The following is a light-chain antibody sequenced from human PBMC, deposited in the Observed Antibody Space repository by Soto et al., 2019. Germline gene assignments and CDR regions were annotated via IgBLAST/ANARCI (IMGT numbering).Light chain of an antibody. CDR1: QSINTN. CDR3: QQRTKWPWT. V-gene: IGKV3-11*01. CDR2: DVS. Sequence: EIVLTQSPGTLSVSPGERATLSCGASQSINTNLVWYQQKPGQPPRLVMYDVSNRATGTPARFSGSGSETDFTLTISSLEPEDFAVYYCQQRTKWPWTLGQGTRWIS. J-gene: IGKJ1*01.